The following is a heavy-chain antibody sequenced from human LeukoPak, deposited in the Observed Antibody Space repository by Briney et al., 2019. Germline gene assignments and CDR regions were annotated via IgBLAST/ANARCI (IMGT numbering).Heavy chain of an antibody. D-gene: IGHD5-18*01. J-gene: IGHJ4*02. CDR1: GFTFGSYA. V-gene: IGHV3-30*04. CDR2: ISYDGSSK. Sequence: GRSLRLSCAASGFTFGSYAMHWVRQAPGKGLEWVAVISYDGSSKYYADSVKGRFTISRDNSKNTLYLQMNSLRAEDTAVYYCAGEGYSYGYDYWGQGTLVTVSS. CDR3: AGEGYSYGYDY.